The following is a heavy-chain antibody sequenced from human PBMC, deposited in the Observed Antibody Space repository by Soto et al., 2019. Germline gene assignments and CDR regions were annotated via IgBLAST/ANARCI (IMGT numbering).Heavy chain of an antibody. CDR2: ISYDGNNK. J-gene: IGHJ6*02. V-gene: IGHV3-30-3*01. CDR1: GFTYSTYT. CDR3: ARGVFINPGSRIYYYVMDV. Sequence: GGSLRLSCAASGFTYSTYTMHWVRQAPGKGLEWVAVISYDGNNKFYADSVKGRFTISRDSTKQTLYLQMNSLRAEDTAVYYCARGVFINPGSRIYYYVMDVWGQGTTVTVSS. D-gene: IGHD6-13*01.